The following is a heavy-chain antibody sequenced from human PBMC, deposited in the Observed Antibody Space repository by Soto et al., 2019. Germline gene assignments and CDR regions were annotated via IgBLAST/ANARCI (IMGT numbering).Heavy chain of an antibody. CDR1: GFTFDDYA. J-gene: IGHJ3*02. V-gene: IGHV3-9*01. D-gene: IGHD6-6*01. CDR2: ISWNSGSI. CDR3: AKDLEARPADRDAFDI. Sequence: EVQLVESGGGLVQPGRSLRLSCAASGFTFDDYAMHWVRQAPGKGLEWVSGISWNSGSIGYEDSVKGRFTISRDNAKNDLYLQMNSLRAEDTALYDCAKDLEARPADRDAFDIWGQGTMVTVSS.